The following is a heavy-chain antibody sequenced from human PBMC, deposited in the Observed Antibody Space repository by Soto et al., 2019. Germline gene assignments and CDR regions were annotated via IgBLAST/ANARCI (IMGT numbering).Heavy chain of an antibody. CDR2: ISGSDGKT. Sequence: GWSLRHSCGASGVICCSYALRWVRQAPGKGLEWVSTISGSDGKTFYADSVKGRFSISRDTSKSTLYLQMKSLRADDTAMYYCARWSYLDYWGQGT. J-gene: IGHJ4*02. D-gene: IGHD3-3*01. V-gene: IGHV3-23*01. CDR3: ARWSYLDY. CDR1: GVICCSYA.